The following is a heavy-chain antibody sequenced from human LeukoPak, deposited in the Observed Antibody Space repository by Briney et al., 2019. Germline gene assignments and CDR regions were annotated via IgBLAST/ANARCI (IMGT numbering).Heavy chain of an antibody. CDR3: VKDLAGTYSFDY. CDR1: GFIFSSDN. D-gene: IGHD3-10*01. V-gene: IGHV3-64D*06. J-gene: IGHJ4*02. Sequence: PGGSLRLSCSASGFIFSSDNMHWVRQAPGKGLEYVSGISKNEDSTFYADSMQARFTISRDNYNNKLFLQMNSVRPEDTAVYFCVKDLAGTYSFDYWGQGARVTVSS. CDR2: ISKNEDST.